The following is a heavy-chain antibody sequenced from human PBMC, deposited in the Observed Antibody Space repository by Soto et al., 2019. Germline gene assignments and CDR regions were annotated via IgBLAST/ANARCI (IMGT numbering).Heavy chain of an antibody. D-gene: IGHD6-13*01. CDR3: ARDVSSPWYLGTNRNWFDS. J-gene: IGHJ5*01. CDR2: ISRSSNVI. Sequence: GESLKISCAASGFTFSSYSMNWVRQAPGKGLEWISYISRSSNVIYYADSVKGRFTISRDNAENSLYLQMNSLRDDDTAVYYCARDVSSPWYLGTNRNWFDSWGQGTLVTVSS. V-gene: IGHV3-48*02. CDR1: GFTFSSYS.